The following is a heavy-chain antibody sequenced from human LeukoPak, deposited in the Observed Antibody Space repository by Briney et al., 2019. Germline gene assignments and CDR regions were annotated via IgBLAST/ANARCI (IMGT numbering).Heavy chain of an antibody. CDR2: IWYDGSNK. CDR3: ARGRDYYDSSGYYPAGYFDY. CDR1: GFTFSSYG. D-gene: IGHD3-22*01. V-gene: IGHV3-33*01. J-gene: IGHJ4*02. Sequence: GGSLRLSCAASGFTFSSYGMHWVRQAPGKGLEWVAVIWYDGSNKYYADSVKGRFTISRDNSKNTLYLQMNSLRAEDTAVYYCARGRDYYDSSGYYPAGYFDYWGQGTLVTVSS.